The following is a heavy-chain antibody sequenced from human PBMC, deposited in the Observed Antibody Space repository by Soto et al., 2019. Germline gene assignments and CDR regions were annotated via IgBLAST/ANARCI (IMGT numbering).Heavy chain of an antibody. J-gene: IGHJ6*02. CDR1: GDSIGSGAYY. V-gene: IGHV4-31*03. Sequence: PSETLSLTCTVSGDSIGSGAYYWSWIRQHPGKGLEWIGYIYYSGSTYYNPSLKSRVTISVDTSKTQFSLKLSSVTAADTAVYYCARVRRGCSSARCSYYYYGLDVWGQGTMVTVSS. D-gene: IGHD2-2*01. CDR2: IYYSGST. CDR3: ARVRRGCSSARCSYYYYGLDV.